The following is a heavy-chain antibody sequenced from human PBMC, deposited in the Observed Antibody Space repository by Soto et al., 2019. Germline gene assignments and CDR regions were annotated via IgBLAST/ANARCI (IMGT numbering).Heavy chain of an antibody. V-gene: IGHV4-39*01. CDR3: ARQRTTVVTQAYFDH. D-gene: IGHD2-21*02. CDR2: TYYSGRT. Sequence: SETLSLTCIVSGESISSSSYYWGWIRQPPGKGLEWIGSTYYSGRTYYNPSFKSRVTISIDTSKNQFSLKPSSVTATDTAVYYCARQRTTVVTQAYFDHWGQGALVTSPQ. J-gene: IGHJ4*02. CDR1: GESISSSSYY.